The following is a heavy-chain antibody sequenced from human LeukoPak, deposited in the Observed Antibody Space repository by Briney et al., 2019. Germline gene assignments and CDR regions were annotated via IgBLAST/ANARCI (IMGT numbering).Heavy chain of an antibody. D-gene: IGHD5-12*01. J-gene: IGHJ4*02. V-gene: IGHV3-21*01. Sequence: XGSLRLSCAASGFTFSSYSINWVRQAPGKGLEWVSSISSTSSYIYYADSVKGRFTISRGNAGNSLYLQMNSLRAEDTAVYYCARPPLYSGYEVPYFDYWGQGTLVTVSS. CDR3: ARPPLYSGYEVPYFDY. CDR2: ISSTSSYI. CDR1: GFTFSSYS.